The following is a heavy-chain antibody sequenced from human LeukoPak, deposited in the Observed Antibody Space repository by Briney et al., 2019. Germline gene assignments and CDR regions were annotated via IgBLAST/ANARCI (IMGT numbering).Heavy chain of an antibody. J-gene: IGHJ4*02. CDR1: GFTFSDYY. CDR3: AITMIVGRYYFDY. CDR2: IYYSGST. D-gene: IGHD3-22*01. Sequence: PGGSLRLSCAASGFTFSDYYMSWIRQAPGKGLEWIGSIYYSGSTYYNPSLKSRVTISVDTSKNQFSLKLSSVTAADTAVYYCAITMIVGRYYFDYWGQGTLVTVSS. V-gene: IGHV4-59*05.